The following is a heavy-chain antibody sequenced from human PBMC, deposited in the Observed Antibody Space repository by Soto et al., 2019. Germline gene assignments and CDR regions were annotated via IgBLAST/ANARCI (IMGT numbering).Heavy chain of an antibody. CDR1: GLTFDDYA. CDR3: AKAISTVIRGGLGY. V-gene: IGHV3-9*01. Sequence: EVQLVESGGGWVRPGRSLRLSCAASGLTFDDYAMHWVRQAPGKGLGGVSGIGWNSGSIGYAGSVKGRLTISRENAKNSLYLQMNSLRAEDTALYYCAKAISTVIRGGLGYWGQGTLVTVSS. J-gene: IGHJ4*02. D-gene: IGHD4-17*01. CDR2: IGWNSGSI.